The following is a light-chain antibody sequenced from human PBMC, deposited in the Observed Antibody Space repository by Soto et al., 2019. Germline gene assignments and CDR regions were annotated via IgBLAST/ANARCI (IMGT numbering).Light chain of an antibody. CDR3: QQYGNSPKT. Sequence: EIVLTQSPGTLYLSPGQRATLSCRASQSVRGNYLAWYQQKPDQTPRLLIHGASSRATGIPDRFSGSGAGTDFTLTISRLAREDFALYYCQQYGNSPKTFGQGTKGDIK. CDR2: GAS. J-gene: IGKJ1*01. CDR1: QSVRGNY. V-gene: IGKV3-20*01.